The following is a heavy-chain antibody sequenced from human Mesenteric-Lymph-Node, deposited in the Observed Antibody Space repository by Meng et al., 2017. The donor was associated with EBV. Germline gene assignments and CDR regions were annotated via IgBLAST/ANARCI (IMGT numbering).Heavy chain of an antibody. CDR3: SNLPYTY. CDR2: ITGSGGTT. V-gene: IGHV3-23*01. J-gene: IGHJ4*02. CDR1: GFTFNIYG. D-gene: IGHD2-2*01. Sequence: LLESGGGLVQPGGSLRLSCAASGFTFNIYGMNWVRQAPGRGLEWVSGITGSGGTTHYADSVKGRFSISRDNSGNTLYLQMNSLRVEDTAVYYCSNLPYTYWGQGTLVTVSS.